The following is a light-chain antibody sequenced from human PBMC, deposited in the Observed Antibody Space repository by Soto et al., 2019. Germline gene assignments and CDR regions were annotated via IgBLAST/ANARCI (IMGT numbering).Light chain of an antibody. CDR2: SNN. CDR1: ISIIGSNT. V-gene: IGLV1-44*01. J-gene: IGLJ2*01. Sequence: QSVLTQPPSASGTPGQRVTISCSGSISIIGSNTVNWYQQLPGTAPKLLIYSNNQRPSGVPDRFSGSKSGTSASLAISGLQAEDEADYYCAAWDDSLNGPVFGGGTKLTVL. CDR3: AAWDDSLNGPV.